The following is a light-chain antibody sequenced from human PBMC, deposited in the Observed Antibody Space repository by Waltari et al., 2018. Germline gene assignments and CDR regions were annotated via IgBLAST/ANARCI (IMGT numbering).Light chain of an antibody. J-gene: IGLJ1*01. CDR2: EVS. CDR1: ASDVGAYDF. V-gene: IGLV2-14*01. CDR3: SSYTTSSAPGV. Sequence: QSALTQPASVSGSPGQSITLSCSGTASDVGAYDFVPCYQQHPGKAPHLIIYEVSNRPSGISNRFSASKSGNTASLTISGLQAEDEADYYCSSYTTSSAPGVFGTGTRVTVL.